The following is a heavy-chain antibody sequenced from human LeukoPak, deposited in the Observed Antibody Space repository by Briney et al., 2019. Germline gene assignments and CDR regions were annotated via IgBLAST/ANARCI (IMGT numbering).Heavy chain of an antibody. CDR1: GFTFSSYS. Sequence: QPGGSLRLSCAASGFTFSSYSMMWVRQAPGKGLEWVSYISSSSTTIHYADSVKGRFTISRDNAKNSVYLQMNSLRAEDTAVYYCAKPHFDSWGQGTLVTVSS. J-gene: IGHJ4*02. V-gene: IGHV3-48*01. CDR2: ISSSSTTI. CDR3: AKPHFDS.